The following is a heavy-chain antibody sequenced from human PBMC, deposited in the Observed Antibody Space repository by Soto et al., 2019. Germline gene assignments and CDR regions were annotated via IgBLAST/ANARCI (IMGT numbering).Heavy chain of an antibody. D-gene: IGHD5-18*01. V-gene: IGHV3-23*01. CDR3: AKGEGYSYGHLDY. J-gene: IGHJ4*02. Sequence: GGSLRLSCAASGFTFSGHVMSWVRQSPGKGLEWVSGITGGGDITYYADSVRGRFTISRDNSKNTLYLQMNGLRADDTAVYYCAKGEGYSYGHLDYWGQGTLVTVSS. CDR1: GFTFSGHV. CDR2: ITGGGDIT.